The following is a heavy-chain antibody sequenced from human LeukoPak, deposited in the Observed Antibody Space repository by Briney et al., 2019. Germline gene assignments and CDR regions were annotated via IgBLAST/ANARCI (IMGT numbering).Heavy chain of an antibody. CDR2: IYSTTTYI. Sequence: GGSLRLSCAASGFTFSSFSMNWVRQAPGKGLEWVSSIYSTTTYIYYADSVKGRFTISRDNAENSLYLQMNSLRAEDTAVYYCPGDQFIHAFDIWGQGTMVTVSS. CDR1: GFTFSSFS. CDR3: PGDQFIHAFDI. J-gene: IGHJ3*02. V-gene: IGHV3-21*01. D-gene: IGHD5-24*01.